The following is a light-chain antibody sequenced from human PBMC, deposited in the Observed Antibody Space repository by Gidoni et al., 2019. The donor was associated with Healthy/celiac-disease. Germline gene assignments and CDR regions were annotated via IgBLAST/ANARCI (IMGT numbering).Light chain of an antibody. CDR2: RES. CDR1: NIGSKN. CDR3: QVWDSSSYVV. V-gene: IGLV3-9*01. J-gene: IGLJ2*01. Sequence: SYELTQPLSVSVALGQTARITCGGNNIGSKNVHWYQPKPGQAPVLVIYRESNRPSGIPERFSGSNSGNTATLTISRAQAGDEADYYCQVWDSSSYVVFGGGTKLTVL.